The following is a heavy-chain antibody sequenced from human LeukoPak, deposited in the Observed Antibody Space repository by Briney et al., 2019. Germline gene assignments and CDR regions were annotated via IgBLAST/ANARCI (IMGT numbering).Heavy chain of an antibody. CDR3: ARDPDYYGPGRYLDV. V-gene: IGHV4-4*07. CDR2: LYTNRSV. Sequence: SEPLSLTCTVSSRSITTYFGSWVRQPAGKGLEWLGRLYTNRSVCYTLSLKCGVTMSLDTSNSQFSLKFSSVTAADTAVYCFARDPDYYGPGRYLDVWGKGTTVTVSS. J-gene: IGHJ6*03. D-gene: IGHD3-10*01. CDR1: SRSITTYF.